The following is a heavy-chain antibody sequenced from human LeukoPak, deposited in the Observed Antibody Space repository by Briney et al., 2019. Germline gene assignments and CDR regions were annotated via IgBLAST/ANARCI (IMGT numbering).Heavy chain of an antibody. V-gene: IGHV1-2*02. CDR1: VYTFTDYL. CDR3: ARDRNGDGFAYFDY. CDR2: INPNSGDT. Sequence: GASVKVSCKASVYTFTDYLMHWVRPAPGQGLEWMGWINPNSGDTSSAQKLQGRVTMTRDTSISTAYMELSTLRSDDTAVYYCARDRNGDGFAYFDYWGQGTLVTVSS. J-gene: IGHJ4*02. D-gene: IGHD5-24*01.